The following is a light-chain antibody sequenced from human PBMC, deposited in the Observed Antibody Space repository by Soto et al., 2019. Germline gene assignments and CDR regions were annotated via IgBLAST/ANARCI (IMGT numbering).Light chain of an antibody. CDR2: EVS. Sequence: QSALTQPASVSGSPGQSITISCTGSSSDVGGYNYVSWYQQHPGKAPKLMIYEVSNRPSGVSNRFSGSKSGNTASLTISGLQAKDEADYYCSSYTSSSTLVVFGGGTQLTVL. J-gene: IGLJ2*01. CDR1: SSDVGGYNY. CDR3: SSYTSSSTLVV. V-gene: IGLV2-14*01.